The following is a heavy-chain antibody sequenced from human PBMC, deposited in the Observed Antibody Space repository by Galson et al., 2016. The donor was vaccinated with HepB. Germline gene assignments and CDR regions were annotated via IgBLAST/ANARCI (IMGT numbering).Heavy chain of an antibody. V-gene: IGHV3-15*01. Sequence: CAASGFTVTNAWMSWVRQAPGKGLEWVGRIRSKTDGGTTDYGAPVKGRITISRDDSKNTLYLQINNLKTEDTAVYYCTTVGIALPNTDHWGQGTVVTVSS. CDR3: TTVGIALPNTDH. J-gene: IGHJ4*02. D-gene: IGHD6-13*01. CDR2: IRSKTDGGTT. CDR1: GFTVTNAW.